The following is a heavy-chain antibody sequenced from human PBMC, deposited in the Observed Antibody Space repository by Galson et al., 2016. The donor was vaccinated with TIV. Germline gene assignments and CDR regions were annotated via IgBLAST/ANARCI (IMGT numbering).Heavy chain of an antibody. D-gene: IGHD2-2*01. V-gene: IGHV6-1*01. CDR2: TYYRSRCYY. J-gene: IGHJ3*02. CDR3: TRAAGKNGASCYATCETFDI. CDR1: GDSVSSDSAA. Sequence: CAISGDSVSSDSAAWNWVRQSPSRGLEWLGRTYYRSRCYYDYAVSVKSRITINPDTSKNQFSLQLNSVTPEDTAVYYCTRAAGKNGASCYATCETFDIWGQGTMVTVSS.